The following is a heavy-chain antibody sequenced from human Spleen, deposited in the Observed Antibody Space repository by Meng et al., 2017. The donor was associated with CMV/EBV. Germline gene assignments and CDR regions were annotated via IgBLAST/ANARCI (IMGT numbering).Heavy chain of an antibody. CDR1: GYKFTSFW. V-gene: IGHV5-51*01. CDR2: IYPGDSDT. CDR3: ALHYYDSSGADY. D-gene: IGHD3-22*01. J-gene: IGHJ4*02. Sequence: KVSCKGSGYKFTSFWIAWVRQMPGKGLEWMGIIYPGDSDTRYSPSFQGQVTISADKSISTAYLQWSSLKASDTAMYYCALHYYDSSGADYWGQGTLVTVSS.